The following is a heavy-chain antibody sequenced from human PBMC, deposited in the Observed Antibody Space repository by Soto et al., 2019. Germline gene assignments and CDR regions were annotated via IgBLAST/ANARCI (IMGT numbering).Heavy chain of an antibody. Sequence: GASVKVSCKASGYSFTSYAIYWVRQAPGQRLEWMGWINAGNGNTKYSQKLQGRVTFTGDTSASTAHMELSSLRSEDTAVYFCARGVENIVLVLDVFGYYGIDVWGKGTTGTVSS. D-gene: IGHD2-8*01. V-gene: IGHV1-3*01. CDR1: GYSFTSYA. J-gene: IGHJ6*04. CDR3: ARGVENIVLVLDVFGYYGIDV. CDR2: INAGNGNT.